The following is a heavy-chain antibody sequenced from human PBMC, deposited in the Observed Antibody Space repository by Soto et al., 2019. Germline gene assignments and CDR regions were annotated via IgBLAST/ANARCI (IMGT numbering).Heavy chain of an antibody. CDR1: GYSFTSYW. Sequence: GESLKISCKGSGYSFTSYWIGWVRQVPGKGLEWMGIIYPGDSDTRYSPSFQGQVTISADKSISTAYLQWSSLKASDTAMYYCARQGYSYGYGLDYWGQGTLVTVSS. D-gene: IGHD5-18*01. J-gene: IGHJ4*02. CDR2: IYPGDSDT. V-gene: IGHV5-51*01. CDR3: ARQGYSYGYGLDY.